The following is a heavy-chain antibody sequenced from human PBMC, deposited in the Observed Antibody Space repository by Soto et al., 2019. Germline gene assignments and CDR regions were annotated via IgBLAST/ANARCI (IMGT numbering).Heavy chain of an antibody. D-gene: IGHD6-19*01. J-gene: IGHJ4*02. CDR1: GGSVSRSSYY. Sequence: SNSLSXTXPCSGGSVSRSSYYWGLFRQPPGKGLEWIGSIYYSGSTYYNPSLKSRVTISVDTSKNQFSLKLSSVPAADTAVYYCARHLGRQWLVPTTGYFDYWGQGTRVTVSS. V-gene: IGHV4-39*01. CDR2: IYYSGST. CDR3: ARHLGRQWLVPTTGYFDY.